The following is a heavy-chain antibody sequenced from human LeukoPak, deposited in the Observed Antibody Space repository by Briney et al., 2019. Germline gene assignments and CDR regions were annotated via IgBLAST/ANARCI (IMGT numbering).Heavy chain of an antibody. V-gene: IGHV3-23*01. D-gene: IGHD4-23*01. CDR3: AKPRAMTTVVGRYFDL. Sequence: PGGSLRLSCGASGFTFTSYAMSWIRQAPGKGLEWVSAISGGGENTYYGDSVKGRFTISRDNSKNTLYLQMNSLRAEDTATYYCAKPRAMTTVVGRYFDLWGRGTLVTVSS. J-gene: IGHJ2*01. CDR1: GFTFTSYA. CDR2: ISGGGENT.